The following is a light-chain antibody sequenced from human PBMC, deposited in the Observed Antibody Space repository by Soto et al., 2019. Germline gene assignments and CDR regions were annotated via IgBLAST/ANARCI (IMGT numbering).Light chain of an antibody. V-gene: IGKV3-11*01. CDR1: QSVGSY. CDR3: QQRSDWGIT. CDR2: DAS. J-gene: IGKJ5*01. Sequence: EIVLTQSPGTLSLSPVERATLSCRASQSVGSYLAWYQHKPGQAPRLLIYDASNRATGVPARFSGSGSGTDFTLTISSLEPEDFAVYYCQQRSDWGITFAQGTRLEIK.